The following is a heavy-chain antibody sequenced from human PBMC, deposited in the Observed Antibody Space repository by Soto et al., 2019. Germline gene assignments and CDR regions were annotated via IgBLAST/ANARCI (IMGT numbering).Heavy chain of an antibody. Sequence: QVQLVQSGAEVKKPGSSVKVSCKTSGVSFNNNGIGWVRQAPGHGLEWMGGVSPPFRTSNYARKFQGRISTTADASTGTVTMELSSLTSEDTAQYYCARVLYYGSGRYSPYAMDVWCQGTTVTVSS. J-gene: IGHJ6*02. CDR2: VSPPFRTS. CDR1: GVSFNNNG. CDR3: ARVLYYGSGRYSPYAMDV. D-gene: IGHD3-10*01. V-gene: IGHV1-69*19.